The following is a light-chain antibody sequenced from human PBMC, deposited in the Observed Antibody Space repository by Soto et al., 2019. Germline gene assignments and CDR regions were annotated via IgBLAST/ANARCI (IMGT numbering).Light chain of an antibody. CDR2: GAA. J-gene: IGKJ1*01. CDR3: QQYHNWPA. CDR1: QSVFSS. V-gene: IGKV3-15*01. Sequence: ETVMTQSPATLSVSPGERATLSCRASQSVFSSLAWYQHKPGQAPRLLIYGAATRATGIPARFSGSGSGTDFTLTISSLQSDDIAVYYCQQYHNWPAFGQGTKVEIK.